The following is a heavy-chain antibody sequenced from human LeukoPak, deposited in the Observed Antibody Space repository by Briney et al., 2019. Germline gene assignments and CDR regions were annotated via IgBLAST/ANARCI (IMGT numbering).Heavy chain of an antibody. D-gene: IGHD6-19*01. V-gene: IGHV4-34*01. J-gene: IGHJ6*03. CDR3: ARLKRAVAGWRLGYYYYMDV. Sequence: PSETLSLTCAVYGGSFSGYYWSWIRQPPGKGLEWIGEINHSGSTNYNPSLKGRVTISVDTSKNQFSLKLSSVTAADTAVYYCARLKRAVAGWRLGYYYYMDVWGKGTTVTISS. CDR2: INHSGST. CDR1: GGSFSGYY.